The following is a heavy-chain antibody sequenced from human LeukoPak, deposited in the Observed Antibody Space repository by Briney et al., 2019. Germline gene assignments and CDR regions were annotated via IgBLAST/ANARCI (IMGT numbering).Heavy chain of an antibody. Sequence: AGSLSLSCAASGFTFSSYSMNWVRQAPGKGLEWVSYRRNSKNTCLAGTIEGRFTISRDNANNSLYLQMNSLRDEDTAVYYCARDSSYAFDIGGQARSATVSS. CDR2: RRNSKNT. V-gene: IGHV3-48*02. J-gene: IGHJ3*02. CDR3: ARDSSYAFDI. CDR1: GFTFSSYS.